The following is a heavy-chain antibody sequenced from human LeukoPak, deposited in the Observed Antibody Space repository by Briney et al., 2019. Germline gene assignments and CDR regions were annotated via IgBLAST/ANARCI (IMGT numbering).Heavy chain of an antibody. CDR1: GGTFSSYA. V-gene: IGHV1-69*13. Sequence: SVKVSCKASGGTFSSYAIGWVRQAPGQGLEWMGGIIPIFGTANYAQKFQGRVTITADESTSTAYMELSSLRSEDTAVYYCARGSSYDILTGYYYFDYWGQGTLVTVSS. CDR2: IIPIFGTA. D-gene: IGHD3-9*01. CDR3: ARGSSYDILTGYYYFDY. J-gene: IGHJ4*02.